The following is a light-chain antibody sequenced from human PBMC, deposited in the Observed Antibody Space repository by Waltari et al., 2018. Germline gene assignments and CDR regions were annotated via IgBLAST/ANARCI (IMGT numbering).Light chain of an antibody. CDR1: QGISIS. CDR2: AAS. V-gene: IGKV1-NL1*01. CDR3: QQYYSTPWT. Sequence: DIQMTQPPSSLSASVGDRVTITCRASQGISISLTWYQQKPGKAPKLLLYAASRLESGVPSKFSGSGSGTDYTLTISSLQPEDFATYYCQQYYSTPWTFGQGTKVEIK. J-gene: IGKJ1*01.